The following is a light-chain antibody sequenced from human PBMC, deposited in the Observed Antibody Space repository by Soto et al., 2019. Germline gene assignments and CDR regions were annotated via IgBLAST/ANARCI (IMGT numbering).Light chain of an antibody. V-gene: IGKV1-5*01. CDR2: DAS. Sequence: DIQLTQSPSSLSASVGDRVTITCRASQSISGWLAWYQQKPGKAPKLLIYDASSLETGVPSRFSGNGSGTEFTLTISSLQSDDFAIYYCQQYNIYWTFGQGTTGDIK. CDR3: QQYNIYWT. J-gene: IGKJ1*01. CDR1: QSISGW.